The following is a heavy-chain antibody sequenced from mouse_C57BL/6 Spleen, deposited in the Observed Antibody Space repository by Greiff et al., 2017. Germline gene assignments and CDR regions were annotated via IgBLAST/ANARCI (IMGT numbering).Heavy chain of an antibody. CDR2: IDPSDSET. CDR1: GYTFTSYW. D-gene: IGHD1-1*01. Sequence: QVQLQQPGAELVRPGSSVKLSCKASGYTFTSYWMHWVKQRPIQGLEWIGNIDPSDSETHYNQKFKDKATLTVDKSSSTAYMQLSSLTSEDSAVYYGARSRDYYYGSSSPLYFDDWGQGTTLTVSS. J-gene: IGHJ2*01. V-gene: IGHV1-52*01. CDR3: ARSRDYYYGSSSPLYFDD.